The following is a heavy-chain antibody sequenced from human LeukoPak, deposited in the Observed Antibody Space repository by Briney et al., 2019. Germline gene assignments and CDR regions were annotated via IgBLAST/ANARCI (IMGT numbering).Heavy chain of an antibody. V-gene: IGHV1-2*02. CDR1: GYTFTGHC. CDR2: INPNSGGT. J-gene: IGHJ4*02. CDR3: AGAYPGIAVAGTGLDY. D-gene: IGHD6-19*01. Sequence: RASVKVSCKASGYTFTGHCMHWVRQAPGQGLEWMGWINPNSGGTNYAQKFQGRVTMTRDTSISTAYMELSRLRSDDTAVYYCAGAYPGIAVAGTGLDYWGQGTLVTVSS.